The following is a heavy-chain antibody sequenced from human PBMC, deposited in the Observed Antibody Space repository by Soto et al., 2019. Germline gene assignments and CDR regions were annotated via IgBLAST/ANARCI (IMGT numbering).Heavy chain of an antibody. CDR3: ARARSGSYYKRENWFDP. CDR2: IYYSGST. Sequence: SETLSLTCTVSGGSISSYYWSWIRQPPGKGLEWIGYIYYSGSTNYNPSLKSRVTISVDTSKNQFSLKLSSVTAADTAVYYCARARSGSYYKRENWFDPWGQGTLVTVS. V-gene: IGHV4-59*01. J-gene: IGHJ5*02. D-gene: IGHD3-10*01. CDR1: GGSISSYY.